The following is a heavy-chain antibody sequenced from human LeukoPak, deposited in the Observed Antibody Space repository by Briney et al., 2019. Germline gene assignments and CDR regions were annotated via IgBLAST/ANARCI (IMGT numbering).Heavy chain of an antibody. CDR2: ISSSSSYI. D-gene: IGHD3-16*02. J-gene: IGHJ6*03. CDR3: AREGNYDYVWGSYRYHMDV. V-gene: IGHV3-21*01. Sequence: GGSLRLSCTASGFTFSSYSMNWVRQAPGKGLEWVSSISSSSSYIYYADSVKGRFTISRDNAKNSLYLQMNSLRAEDTAVYYCAREGNYDYVWGSYRYHMDVWGKGTTVTVSS. CDR1: GFTFSSYS.